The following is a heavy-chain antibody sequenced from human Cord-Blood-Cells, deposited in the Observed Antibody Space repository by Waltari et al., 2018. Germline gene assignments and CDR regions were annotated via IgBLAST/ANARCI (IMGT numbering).Heavy chain of an antibody. CDR2: INPNSGGT. Sequence: QVQLVQSVAEAKKTGPSVKVSCKPSGSPFAASCMPWVRHAPGQGLEWMGWINPNSGGTNYAQKFQGRVTMTRDTSISTAYMELSRLRSDDTAVYYCATALDWFDPWGQGTLVTVSS. J-gene: IGHJ5*02. CDR1: GSPFAASC. CDR3: ATALDWFDP. V-gene: IGHV1-2*02.